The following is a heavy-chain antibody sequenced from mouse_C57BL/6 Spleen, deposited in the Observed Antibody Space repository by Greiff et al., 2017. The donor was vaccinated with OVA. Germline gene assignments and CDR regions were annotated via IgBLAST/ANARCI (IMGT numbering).Heavy chain of an antibody. J-gene: IGHJ4*01. CDR2: IHPNSGST. V-gene: IGHV1-64*01. CDR3: AREGYEYYSYAMEY. D-gene: IGHD2-4*01. Sequence: QVQLQQPGAELVKPGASVKLSCKASGYTFTSYWMHWVKQRPGQGLEWIGMIHPNSGSTNYNEKFKSKATLTVDKSSSTAYMQLRSLTSEDSAVYYGAREGYEYYSYAMEYWGQGTSVTVSS. CDR1: GYTFTSYW.